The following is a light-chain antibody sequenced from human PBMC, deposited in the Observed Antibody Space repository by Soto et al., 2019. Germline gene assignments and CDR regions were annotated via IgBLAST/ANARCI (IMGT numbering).Light chain of an antibody. CDR2: GAS. J-gene: IGKJ5*01. Sequence: EIVLTQSPGTLSLSPGERATLSCRASQSVSSSYLAWYQQKPGQAPRLLIYGASSRATGIPDRFSGSGSGTDFTLTIISLEPEDFAVYYCQQRSNWPITFGQGTRLEIK. V-gene: IGKV3D-20*02. CDR3: QQRSNWPIT. CDR1: QSVSSSY.